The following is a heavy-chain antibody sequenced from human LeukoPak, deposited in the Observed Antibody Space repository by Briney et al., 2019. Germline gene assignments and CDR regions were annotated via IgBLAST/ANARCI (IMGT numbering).Heavy chain of an antibody. V-gene: IGHV4-34*01. J-gene: IGHJ4*02. CDR1: GGSFSGYY. CDR2: INHSGST. Sequence: SETLSLTCAVYGGSFSGYYWSWIRQPPGKGLEWIGEINHSGSTNYNPSLKSRVTISVDTSKNQFSLMLSSVTAADTAVYYCARGLPRYSSGWYVDYWGQGTLVTVSS. CDR3: ARGLPRYSSGWYVDY. D-gene: IGHD6-19*01.